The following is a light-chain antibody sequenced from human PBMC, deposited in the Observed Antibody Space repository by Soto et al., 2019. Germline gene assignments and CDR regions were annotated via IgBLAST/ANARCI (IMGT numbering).Light chain of an antibody. J-gene: IGLJ2*01. CDR3: SSYAGSNDVI. Sequence: QSALTKPPSASVSPGQSVTISCTGTSSDVGGYKYVYWYQQHPGKAPKLMIYEVSKRPSGVPDRFSDSKSGNTASLTVSGLQAEDEADYYCSSYAGSNDVIFGGGTKLTVL. CDR1: SSDVGGYKY. V-gene: IGLV2-8*01. CDR2: EVS.